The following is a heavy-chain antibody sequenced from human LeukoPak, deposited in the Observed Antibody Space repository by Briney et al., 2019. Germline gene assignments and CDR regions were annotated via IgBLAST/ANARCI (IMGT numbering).Heavy chain of an antibody. CDR1: GGSISSGGYY. CDR3: ATTLGAAFDI. V-gene: IGHV4-61*08. Sequence: PSETLSLTCTVSGGSISSGGYYWSWIRQPPGKGLEWIGYIYYSGSTNYNPSLKSRVTISVDTSKNQFSLKLSSVTAADTAVYYCATTLGAAFDIWGQGTMVTVSS. D-gene: IGHD1-26*01. CDR2: IYYSGST. J-gene: IGHJ3*02.